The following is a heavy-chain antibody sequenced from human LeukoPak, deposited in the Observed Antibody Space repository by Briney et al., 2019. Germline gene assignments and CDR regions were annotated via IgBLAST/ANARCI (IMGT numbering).Heavy chain of an antibody. J-gene: IGHJ4*02. D-gene: IGHD3-10*01. V-gene: IGHV3-30*02. CDR2: IRYDGSNK. CDR1: GFTFSSYG. Sequence: GGSLRLSCAASGFTFSSYGMHWVRQAPGKGLEWVAYIRYDGSNKYYADSVKGRFTISRDNSKNTLYLQMNSLRAEDTAVYYCAKGASGVRGVIPSVDYWGQGTLVTVSS. CDR3: AKGASGVRGVIPSVDY.